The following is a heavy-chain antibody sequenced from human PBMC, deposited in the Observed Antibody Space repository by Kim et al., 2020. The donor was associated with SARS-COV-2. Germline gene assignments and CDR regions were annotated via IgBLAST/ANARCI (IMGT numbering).Heavy chain of an antibody. J-gene: IGHJ6*02. CDR2: IWYDGSNK. CDR3: ARAFLEWLFASPPYYYYGMDV. Sequence: GGSLRLSCAASGFTFSSYGMHWVRQAPGKGLEWVAVIWYDGSNKYYADSVKGRFTISRDNSKNTLYLQMNSLRAEDTAVYYCARAFLEWLFASPPYYYYGMDVWGQGTTVTVSS. CDR1: GFTFSSYG. D-gene: IGHD3-3*01. V-gene: IGHV3-33*01.